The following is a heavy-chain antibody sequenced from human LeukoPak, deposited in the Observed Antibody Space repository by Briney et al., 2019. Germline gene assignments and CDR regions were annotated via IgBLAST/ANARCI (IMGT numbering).Heavy chain of an antibody. CDR3: ARGDFYRYYFDY. Sequence: NPSETLSLTCTVSTGSISSYYWSWIRQPPGEGLEWIGYIYTSGSTNYNPSLKSRVTISLATSNNQFYLKLSSVTAADTAVYYCARGDFYRYYFDYWGQGTLVTVSS. J-gene: IGHJ4*02. CDR1: TGSISSYY. V-gene: IGHV4-4*09. D-gene: IGHD2/OR15-2a*01. CDR2: IYTSGST.